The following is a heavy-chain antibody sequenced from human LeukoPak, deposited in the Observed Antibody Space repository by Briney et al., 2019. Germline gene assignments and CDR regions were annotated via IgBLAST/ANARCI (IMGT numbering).Heavy chain of an antibody. CDR3: ARDDSGSYYLPGMDV. Sequence: GGSLRLSCAASGFTFSSYAMHWVRQAPGKGLEWVALISYDGNNKYYADSVKGRFTISRDNSKNTLYLQMNSLRADDTAVYYCARDDSGSYYLPGMDVWGQGTTVTVSS. CDR1: GFTFSSYA. CDR2: ISYDGNNK. J-gene: IGHJ6*02. V-gene: IGHV3-30-3*01. D-gene: IGHD3-10*01.